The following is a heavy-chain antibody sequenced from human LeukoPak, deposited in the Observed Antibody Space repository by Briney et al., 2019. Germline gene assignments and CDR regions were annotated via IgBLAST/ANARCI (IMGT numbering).Heavy chain of an antibody. CDR3: ARGRITIFGVAIKNWFDP. CDR1: GGSFSGYY. D-gene: IGHD3-3*01. Sequence: SETLSLTCALYGGSFSGYYWSWIRQPPGKGLEWIGEINHSGSTNYNPSLKSRVTISVDTSKNQFSLKLSSVTAADTAVYYCARGRITIFGVAIKNWFDPWGQGTLVTVSS. CDR2: INHSGST. J-gene: IGHJ5*02. V-gene: IGHV4-34*01.